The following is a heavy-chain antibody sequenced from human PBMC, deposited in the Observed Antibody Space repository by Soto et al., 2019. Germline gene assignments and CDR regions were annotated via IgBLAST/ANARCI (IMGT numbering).Heavy chain of an antibody. Sequence: WSLRLSCAGSGLTFRNDWLSWVRQAPGKGLEWVANINQDGSERYYVDSVRGRFTISRDNVENSLYLQLNSLRPEDTAVYYCAVYGYGVSAAAYWGQGTLVTVSS. CDR3: AVYGYGVSAAAY. V-gene: IGHV3-7*03. D-gene: IGHD4-17*01. J-gene: IGHJ4*02. CDR1: GLTFRNDW. CDR2: INQDGSER.